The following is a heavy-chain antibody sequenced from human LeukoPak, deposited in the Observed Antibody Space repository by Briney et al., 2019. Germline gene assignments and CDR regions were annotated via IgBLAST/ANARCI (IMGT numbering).Heavy chain of an antibody. CDR3: ATYGALGTFYAFDI. Sequence: ASVKVSCKVSGYTLTELSMHWVRQAPGKGLEWMGGFDPEDGETIYAQKFQGRVTMTEDTSTDTAYMELSSLRSEDTAVYYCATYGALGTFYAFDIWGQGTMVTVSS. D-gene: IGHD7-27*01. CDR2: FDPEDGET. V-gene: IGHV1-24*01. J-gene: IGHJ3*02. CDR1: GYTLTELS.